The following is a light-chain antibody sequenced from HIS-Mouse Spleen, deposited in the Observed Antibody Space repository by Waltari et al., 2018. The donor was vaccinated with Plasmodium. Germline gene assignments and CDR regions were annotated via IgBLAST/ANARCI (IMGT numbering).Light chain of an antibody. Sequence: VQSVTISCTGTSSDVGGYNYVSWYQQHPGKAPKLMIYDVSKRPSGVPDRFSGSKSGNTASLTISGLQAEDEADYYCCSYAGSYTLVFGGGTKLTVL. CDR1: SSDVGGYNY. V-gene: IGLV2-11*01. CDR2: DVS. CDR3: CSYAGSYTLV. J-gene: IGLJ2*01.